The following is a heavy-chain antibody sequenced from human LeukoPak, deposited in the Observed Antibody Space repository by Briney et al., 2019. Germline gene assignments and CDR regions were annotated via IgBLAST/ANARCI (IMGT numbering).Heavy chain of an antibody. Sequence: KSGGSLTLSCAASGFTFSSYSMNWVRQAPGKGLEWVSSITSRRSYVYYGGSVKGRFTISRENPKNTLSMKKKSLRAEQPSVYYGAKEGGYFVWPYTFDYRGQGILVTVSS. CDR2: ITSRRSYV. J-gene: IGHJ4*02. CDR1: GFTFSSYS. D-gene: IGHD3-9*01. CDR3: AKEGGYFVWPYTFDY. V-gene: IGHV3-21*04.